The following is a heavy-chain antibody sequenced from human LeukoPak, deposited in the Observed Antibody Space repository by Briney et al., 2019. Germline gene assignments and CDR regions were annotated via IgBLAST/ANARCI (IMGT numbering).Heavy chain of an antibody. CDR1: GYTFTSYD. D-gene: IGHD6-19*01. J-gene: IGHJ6*02. Sequence: ASVKVSCKASGYTFTSYDINWVRQATGQGLEWMGWMNPNSGNTGYAQKFQGRVTMTRNTSISTAYMELSSLRSEDTAVYYCARGGAQRIAVAGTRSVPDVWGQGTTVTVSS. CDR3: ARGGAQRIAVAGTRSVPDV. CDR2: MNPNSGNT. V-gene: IGHV1-8*01.